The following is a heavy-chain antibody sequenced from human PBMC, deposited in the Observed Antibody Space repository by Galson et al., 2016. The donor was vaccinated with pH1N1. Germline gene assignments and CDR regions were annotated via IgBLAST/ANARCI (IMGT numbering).Heavy chain of an antibody. CDR1: GFTFDDYA. CDR2: ISWNSATI. CDR3: AKDGHYSGSYLRAQHFQH. D-gene: IGHD1-26*01. J-gene: IGHJ1*01. Sequence: SLRLSCAASGFTFDDYAMHWVRQTPGKGLEWVSGISWNSATIDYADSVKGRFTISRDNAKNSLYLQMNSLRPEDTALYYCAKDGHYSGSYLRAQHFQHWGQDTLVTVSS. V-gene: IGHV3-9*01.